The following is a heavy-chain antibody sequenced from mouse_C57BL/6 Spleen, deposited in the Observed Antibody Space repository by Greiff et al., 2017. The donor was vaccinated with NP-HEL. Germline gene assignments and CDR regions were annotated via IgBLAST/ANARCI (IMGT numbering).Heavy chain of an antibody. Sequence: EVQLVESGGGLVKPGGSLKLSCAASGFTFSSYAMSWVRQTPEKRLEWVATISDGGSYTYYPDNVKGRFTISRDNAKNNLYLQMSHLKSEDTAMYYCARDYDYDVYWYFDVWGTGTTVTVSS. J-gene: IGHJ1*03. CDR2: ISDGGSYT. D-gene: IGHD2-4*01. V-gene: IGHV5-4*01. CDR1: GFTFSSYA. CDR3: ARDYDYDVYWYFDV.